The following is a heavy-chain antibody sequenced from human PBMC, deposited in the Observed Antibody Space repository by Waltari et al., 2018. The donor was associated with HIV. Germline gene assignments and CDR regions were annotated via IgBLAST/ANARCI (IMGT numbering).Heavy chain of an antibody. Sequence: QVQLQESGPGLVKPSETLSLICTVSGGSISNYYWTWIRQPPGQGLEWIGDIYYSGSTNYNPSLKSRVTISVDTSKNQFSLKVRSVTAADTAIYYCARVDRYTSSGLDYWGQGTLVNVSS. CDR2: IYYSGST. CDR1: GGSISNYY. J-gene: IGHJ4*02. CDR3: ARVDRYTSSGLDY. D-gene: IGHD6-13*01. V-gene: IGHV4-59*01.